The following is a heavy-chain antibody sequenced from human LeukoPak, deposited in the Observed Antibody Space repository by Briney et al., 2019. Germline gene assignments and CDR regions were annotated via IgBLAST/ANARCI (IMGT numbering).Heavy chain of an antibody. J-gene: IGHJ3*02. V-gene: IGHV3-23*01. CDR3: SKIQGWFNDAFHI. CDR1: GFTFSTFA. CDR2: IFPSGGEI. Sequence: GGSLRLSCEASGFTFSTFAMIWVRQPPGKGLEWVSSIFPSGGEIHYADSVRGRFTISRDNSKSTLYLQMNSLRVEDTAIYYCSKIQGWFNDAFHIGGQGTEVIVSS. D-gene: IGHD6-19*01.